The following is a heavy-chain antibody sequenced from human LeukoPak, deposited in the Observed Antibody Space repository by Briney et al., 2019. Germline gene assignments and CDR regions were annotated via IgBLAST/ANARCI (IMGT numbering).Heavy chain of an antibody. V-gene: IGHV3-30*18. D-gene: IGHD3/OR15-3a*01. CDR1: RFTFSSYG. CDR2: ISYDGSNK. CDR3: AKGSFSPGT. J-gene: IGHJ4*02. Sequence: GGSLRLSCAASRFTFSSYGMHWVRQAPGKGLEWVAVISYDGSNKYYADSVKGRFTISRDNSKNTLYLQMNSLRAEDTAVYYCAKGSFSPGTWGQGTLVTVSS.